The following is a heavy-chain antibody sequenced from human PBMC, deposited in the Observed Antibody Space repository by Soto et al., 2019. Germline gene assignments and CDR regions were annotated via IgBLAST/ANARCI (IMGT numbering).Heavy chain of an antibody. J-gene: IGHJ4*02. V-gene: IGHV1-18*01. Sequence: QVQLVQSGGEVWKPGASVKVSCKASGYTFDIYGISWVRQVPGQGPEWMGWISADNGYTKYAQKFQDRVIMTTDTSTSTAYMELRSLRSDDTAVYFCARDRSYYYESSGYPFVYWGQGTLGSVSS. D-gene: IGHD3-22*01. CDR1: GYTFDIYG. CDR2: ISADNGYT. CDR3: ARDRSYYYESSGYPFVY.